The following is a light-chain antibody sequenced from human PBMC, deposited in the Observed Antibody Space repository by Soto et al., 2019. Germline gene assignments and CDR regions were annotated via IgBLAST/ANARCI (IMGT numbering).Light chain of an antibody. CDR3: GTWESYLSVGV. V-gene: IGLV1-51*01. J-gene: IGLJ2*01. Sequence: QSVLTQPPSVSAAQGQTVTISCSGRGSKIGSNSVSWYQQVPGTAPKLLLYDNDKRPSGIPDRFFGSKSGTSATLGIAGLQTADEADYYCGTWESYLSVGVFGGGTNLTVL. CDR1: GSKIGSNS. CDR2: DND.